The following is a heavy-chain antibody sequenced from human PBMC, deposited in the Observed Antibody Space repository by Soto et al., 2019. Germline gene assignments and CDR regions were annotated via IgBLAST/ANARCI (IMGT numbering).Heavy chain of an antibody. CDR1: GFTVTSNG. V-gene: IGHV3-23*01. J-gene: IGHJ4*02. Sequence: EVKLLESGGGLVQPGGSLRLSCGVSGFTVTSNGVSWVRQAPGKGLEWVSAISPNGQGIWYADSVKGRFTISRDISRNTVFLQMDSLRAEDTALYYRAKDQQYPRDYVLYWGQGPLVTVSS. D-gene: IGHD4-4*01. CDR2: ISPNGQGI. CDR3: AKDQQYPRDYVLY.